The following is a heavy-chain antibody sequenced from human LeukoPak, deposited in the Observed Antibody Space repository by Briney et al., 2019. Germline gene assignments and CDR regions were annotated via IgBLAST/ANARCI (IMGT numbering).Heavy chain of an antibody. CDR2: ISASGSST. CDR1: GYTFNRYS. J-gene: IGHJ3*02. V-gene: IGHV3-23*01. D-gene: IGHD4-17*01. Sequence: GGSLRLSCAASGYTFNRYSMSWVRQAPGKGLEWVSAISASGSSTYYADSVKGRFTISRDNSKNTLYLQMNSLRAEDTAVFYCATDGTNDYGDYGDAFDMWGQGTMVTVSS. CDR3: ATDGTNDYGDYGDAFDM.